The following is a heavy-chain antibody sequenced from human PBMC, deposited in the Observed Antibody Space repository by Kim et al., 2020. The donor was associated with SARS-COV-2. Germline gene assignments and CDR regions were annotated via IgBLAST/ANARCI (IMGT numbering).Heavy chain of an antibody. Sequence: GGSLRLSCAVSGFTFSRYNMNWVRQAPGKGLEWVSYISRDSNTAYYAASVRGRFTISRDNAKNSLYLQMNSLRAEDTAVYYCGRSDYGNNQVDYWGQGA. CDR1: GFTFSRYN. D-gene: IGHD4-17*01. V-gene: IGHV3-48*04. CDR3: GRSDYGNNQVDY. CDR2: ISRDSNTA. J-gene: IGHJ4*02.